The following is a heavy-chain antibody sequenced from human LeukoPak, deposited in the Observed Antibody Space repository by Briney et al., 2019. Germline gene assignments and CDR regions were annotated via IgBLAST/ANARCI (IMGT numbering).Heavy chain of an antibody. CDR2: ITSSSSYI. CDR1: GFTFSSYS. CDR3: ARDPSYRGFDAFDI. D-gene: IGHD1-26*01. Sequence: GGSLRLSCAASGFTFSSYSMNWVRQAPGKGLEWVSSITSSSSYIYYADSVKGRFTISRDNAKNSLYLQMNYLRAEDTAVYYCARDPSYRGFDAFDIWGQGTMVTVSS. J-gene: IGHJ3*02. V-gene: IGHV3-21*01.